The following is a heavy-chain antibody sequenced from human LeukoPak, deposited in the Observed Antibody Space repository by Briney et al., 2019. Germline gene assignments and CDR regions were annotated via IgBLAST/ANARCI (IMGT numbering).Heavy chain of an antibody. J-gene: IGHJ4*02. CDR3: ARRGTVFGVDYFDY. CDR1: GGSISSYY. D-gene: IGHD3-10*01. Sequence: SETLSLTCTVSGGSISSYYWSWIRQPPGKGLEWIGYIYYSGSTNYNPSLKSRVTISVDTSKSQFSLKLSSVAAADTAVYYCARRGTVFGVDYFDYWGQGTLVTVSS. CDR2: IYYSGST. V-gene: IGHV4-59*08.